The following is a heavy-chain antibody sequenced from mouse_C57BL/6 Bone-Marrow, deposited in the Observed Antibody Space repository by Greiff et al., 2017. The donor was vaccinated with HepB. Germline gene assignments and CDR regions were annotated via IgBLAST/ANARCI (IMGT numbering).Heavy chain of an antibody. V-gene: IGHV1-61*01. J-gene: IGHJ3*01. D-gene: IGHD1-1*01. Sequence: QVQLKQPGAELVRPGSSVKLSCKASGYTFTSYWMDWVNQRPGQGLEWIGNLYPSDSETHYNQKFKDKATLTVDKSSSTAYMQLSSLTSEDSAVYYCASGYYGSSLFAYWGQGTLVTVSA. CDR1: GYTFTSYW. CDR3: ASGYYGSSLFAY. CDR2: LYPSDSET.